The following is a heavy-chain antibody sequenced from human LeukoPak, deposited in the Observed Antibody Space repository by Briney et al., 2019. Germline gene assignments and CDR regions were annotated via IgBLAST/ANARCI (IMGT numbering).Heavy chain of an antibody. V-gene: IGHV3-30*04. CDR2: ILYDGSNE. J-gene: IGHJ6*03. D-gene: IGHD2-15*01. CDR1: RFIFSDYA. CDR3: ARGSVAADTSRHYYYYMDV. Sequence: GGSLRFSCAASRFIFSDYAMHWVRQAPGKGLEWVALILYDGSNEYYTDSVKGRFTISRDNAKNTLDLEMNSLRTDDTAVYYCARGSVAADTSRHYYYYMDVWGKGTTVTVSS.